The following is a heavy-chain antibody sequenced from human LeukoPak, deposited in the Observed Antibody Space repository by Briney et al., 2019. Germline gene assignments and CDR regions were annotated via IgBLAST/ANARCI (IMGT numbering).Heavy chain of an antibody. Sequence: SETLSLTCTVSGGSISSSSYYWGWIRQPPGKGLEWIGSIYYSGSTYYHPSLKSRVTISVDTSKNQFSLKLSSVTAADTAVYYCAGNVDTSKRNFDYWGQGTLVTVSS. J-gene: IGHJ4*02. CDR3: AGNVDTSKRNFDY. V-gene: IGHV4-39*07. CDR2: IYYSGST. CDR1: GGSISSSSYY. D-gene: IGHD5-18*01.